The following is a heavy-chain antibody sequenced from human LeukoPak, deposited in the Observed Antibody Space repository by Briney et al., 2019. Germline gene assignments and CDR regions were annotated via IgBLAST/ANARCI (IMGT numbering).Heavy chain of an antibody. CDR3: ARVYYYDSSGYYFDY. D-gene: IGHD3-22*01. J-gene: IGHJ4*02. Sequence: ASVKVSCKASGYTFTSYDINWVRQATGQGLEWMGWMNPNSGNTGYAQKFQGRVTMTRDTSISTAYMELSRLRSDDTAVYYCARVYYYDSSGYYFDYWGQGTLVTVSS. CDR2: MNPNSGNT. V-gene: IGHV1-8*01. CDR1: GYTFTSYD.